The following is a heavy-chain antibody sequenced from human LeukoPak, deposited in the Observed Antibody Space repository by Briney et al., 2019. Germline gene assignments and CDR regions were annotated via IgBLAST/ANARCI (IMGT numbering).Heavy chain of an antibody. D-gene: IGHD6-19*01. CDR3: ASGAGWLIDY. V-gene: IGHV4-4*08. J-gene: IGHJ4*02. CDR2: IDNSGST. CDR1: GGHIDSVY. Sequence: SETLSLTCSVSGGHIDSVYWNWIRQPPGKGLEWIGYIDNSGSTKYNPSLQSRITMSRDTSKKQFSLKLTSVTAAHTAMYYCASGAGWLIDYWGQGTLVSVSS.